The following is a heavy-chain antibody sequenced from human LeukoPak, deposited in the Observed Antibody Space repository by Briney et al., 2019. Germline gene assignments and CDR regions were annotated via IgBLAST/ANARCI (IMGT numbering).Heavy chain of an antibody. Sequence: PGGSLRLSCAASGFTFSSFDMHWGRQAPGKGLEWVAIISNDGSNKDYEDSVKGRFTISRDNSKNTLYLQMNSLRPEDTAVYYCARDRRGMRNYYFYGMDVWGQGTTVTVSS. CDR3: ARDRRGMRNYYFYGMDV. V-gene: IGHV3-30*03. CDR1: GFTFSSFD. J-gene: IGHJ6*02. CDR2: ISNDGSNK. D-gene: IGHD3/OR15-3a*01.